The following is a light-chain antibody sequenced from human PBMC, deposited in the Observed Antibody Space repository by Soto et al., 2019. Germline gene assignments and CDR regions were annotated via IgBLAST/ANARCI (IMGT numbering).Light chain of an antibody. J-gene: IGKJ4*01. CDR1: QSVSSY. CDR3: QQRSNWPPLT. V-gene: IGKV3-11*01. Sequence: EIVLTQSPATLSLSPGEIATLSCRTSQSVSSYLAWYQQKPGQAPNLLIYDASNRATGIPDRFSGSGSGTDFTITISSLEPEDFAVYYCQQRSNWPPLTFGGGTKVEIK. CDR2: DAS.